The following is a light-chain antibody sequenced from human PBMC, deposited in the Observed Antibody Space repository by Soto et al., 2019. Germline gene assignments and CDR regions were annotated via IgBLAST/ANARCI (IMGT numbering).Light chain of an antibody. Sequence: QLVLTQPASVSGSPGQSITISCTGTRSDIGAYNFVSWYQQHPGEVPKLMLYDVNVRPSGVSNRFSGSKSGNTASLTISGLQAEDEADYYCTSWTTSTTMIFGGGTQLTVL. J-gene: IGLJ2*01. V-gene: IGLV2-14*03. CDR2: DVN. CDR1: RSDIGAYNF. CDR3: TSWTTSTTMI.